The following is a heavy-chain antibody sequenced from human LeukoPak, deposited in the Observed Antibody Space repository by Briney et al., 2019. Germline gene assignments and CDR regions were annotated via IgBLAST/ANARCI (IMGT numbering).Heavy chain of an antibody. D-gene: IGHD6-19*01. V-gene: IGHV1-69*04. CDR1: GGTFSIYA. J-gene: IGHJ4*02. Sequence: EASVTVSFKASGGTFSIYAISWVRQAPGQGLEWMGRIIPILGIANYAQKFQGRVTITADKSTSTAYMELSSLRSEDTAVYYCASPAVAGTIFDYWGQGTLVTVSS. CDR3: ASPAVAGTIFDY. CDR2: IIPILGIA.